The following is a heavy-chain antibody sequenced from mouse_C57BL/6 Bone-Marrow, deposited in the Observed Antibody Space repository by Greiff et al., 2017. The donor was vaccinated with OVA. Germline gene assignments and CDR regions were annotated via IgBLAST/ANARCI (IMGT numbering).Heavy chain of an antibody. J-gene: IGHJ1*03. CDR2: IYPRDGST. CDR1: GYTFTSYD. Sequence: VQLKESGPELVKPGASVKLSCKASGYTFTSYDINWVKQRPGQGLEWIGWIYPRDGSTKYNEKFKGKATLTVDTSSSTAYMELHSLTSEDSAVYFCARGDGYYDWYFDVWGTGTTVTVSS. V-gene: IGHV1-85*01. D-gene: IGHD2-3*01. CDR3: ARGDGYYDWYFDV.